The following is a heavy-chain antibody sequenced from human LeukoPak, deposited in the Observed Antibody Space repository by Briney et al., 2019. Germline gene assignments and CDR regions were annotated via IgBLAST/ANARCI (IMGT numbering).Heavy chain of an antibody. CDR1: GFTFSTYG. CDR2: IRYDGRNK. D-gene: IGHD4-17*01. J-gene: IGHJ4*02. V-gene: IGHV3-30*02. CDR3: AKEIWPTVTTPGHTHFDY. Sequence: GGSLRLSCAASGFTFSTYGMHWVRQAPGKGLEWVAFIRYDGRNKYYADSVKGRFAISRDNSKNTLCLQMNSLRAEDTAVYYCAKEIWPTVTTPGHTHFDYWGQGTLVTVSS.